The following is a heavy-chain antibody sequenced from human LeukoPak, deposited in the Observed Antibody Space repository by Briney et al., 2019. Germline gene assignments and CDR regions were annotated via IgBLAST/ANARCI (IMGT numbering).Heavy chain of an antibody. CDR2: IYYSGST. V-gene: IGHV4-39*02. D-gene: IGHD3-9*01. CDR1: GGSISSSSYY. CDR3: ARDLPRTIFKKTSNFDY. Sequence: TSETLSLTCTVSGGSISSSSYYWGWIRQPPGKGLEWIGSIYYSGSTYYYPSLKSRVTISVDTSKNQFSLKLSSVTAADTAVYYCARDLPRTIFKKTSNFDYWGQGTLVTVSS. J-gene: IGHJ4*02.